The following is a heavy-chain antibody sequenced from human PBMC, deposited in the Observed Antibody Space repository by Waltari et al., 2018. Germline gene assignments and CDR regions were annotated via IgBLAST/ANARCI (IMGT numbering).Heavy chain of an antibody. D-gene: IGHD3-22*01. J-gene: IGHJ5*02. V-gene: IGHV3-7*03. CDR1: GFTFSSYG. Sequence: EVRLVESGGGLVQPGGSLRLSCAAHGFTFSSYGTCRVRQAPGQGPEWVANRKQDGSEKYYVDSVKGRFTISRDNAKNSLYLQMNSLRAEDTAVYYCARDPLYDSSGPKAWGQGTLVTVSS. CDR3: ARDPLYDSSGPKA. CDR2: RKQDGSEK.